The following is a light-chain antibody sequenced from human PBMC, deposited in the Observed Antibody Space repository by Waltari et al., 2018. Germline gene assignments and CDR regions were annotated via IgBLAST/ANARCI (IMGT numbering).Light chain of an antibody. Sequence: QTVVTQEPSLTVSPGGTVTLTCASSTGAVTSGYYPNWFQQKPGQAPRVLIYSTRNKHSSTPARLSGALRGGKAALTLSGVQPEDEADYYCLLYYGGAPWVFGGGTKLTVL. V-gene: IGLV7-43*01. CDR1: TGAVTSGYY. CDR2: STR. J-gene: IGLJ3*02. CDR3: LLYYGGAPWV.